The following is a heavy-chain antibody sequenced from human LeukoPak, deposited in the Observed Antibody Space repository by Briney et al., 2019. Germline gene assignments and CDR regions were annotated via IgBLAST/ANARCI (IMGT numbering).Heavy chain of an antibody. CDR3: ARGDGSGPVYYYYYMDV. J-gene: IGHJ6*03. V-gene: IGHV3-74*01. CDR1: GFTFSGSA. CDR2: INSDGSST. Sequence: GGSLRLSCAASGFTFSGSAMHWVRQAPGKGLVWVSRINSDGSSTSYADSVKGRFTISRDNAKNTLYLQMNSLRAEDTAVYYCARGDGSGPVYYYYYMDVWGKGTTVTISS. D-gene: IGHD3-10*01.